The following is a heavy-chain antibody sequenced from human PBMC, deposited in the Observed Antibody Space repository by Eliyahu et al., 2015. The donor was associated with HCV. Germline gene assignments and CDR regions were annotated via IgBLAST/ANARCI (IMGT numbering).Heavy chain of an antibody. CDR2: IYYSGGA. CDR1: GGSXTTYS. Sequence: QVQLQESGPGLVKPSETLXLTCXVSGGSXTTYSWXWIRQPPGKGLXWIGDIYYSGGANYNPSLKXRVTISVDTSKNQFSLKLXSVTAADTAVYYCASGGGGIAVAGTGGWFDPWGQGTLVTVSS. D-gene: IGHD6-19*01. CDR3: ASGGGGIAVAGTGGWFDP. J-gene: IGHJ5*02. V-gene: IGHV4-59*01.